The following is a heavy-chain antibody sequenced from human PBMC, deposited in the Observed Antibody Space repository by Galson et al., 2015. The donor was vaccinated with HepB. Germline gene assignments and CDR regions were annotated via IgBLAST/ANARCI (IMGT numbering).Heavy chain of an antibody. CDR2: IYSDGSI. CDR3: ASGRGFWSGYSQDY. V-gene: IGHV3-66*02. D-gene: IGHD3-3*01. Sequence: SLRLSCAASGVTVSNNYMSWVRQAPGMGLEWVSVIYSDGSIYYIDSVKGRFPISRDNSKNTLYLQMNSLRAEDTAVYYCASGRGFWSGYSQDYWGQGTLVTVSS. CDR1: GVTVSNNY. J-gene: IGHJ4*02.